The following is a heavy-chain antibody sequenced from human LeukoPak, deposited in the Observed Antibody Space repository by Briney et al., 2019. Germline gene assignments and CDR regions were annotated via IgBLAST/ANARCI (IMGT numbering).Heavy chain of an antibody. Sequence: GASVKVSCKASGYTFTSYYMHWVRQAPGQGLEWMGIINPSGGSTSYAQKFQGRVTMTRDTSTSTVYMELSSLRSEDTAVYYCAGDRQYYDSSGYSFDYWGQGTLVTVSS. V-gene: IGHV1-46*01. J-gene: IGHJ4*02. CDR3: AGDRQYYDSSGYSFDY. D-gene: IGHD3-22*01. CDR2: INPSGGST. CDR1: GYTFTSYY.